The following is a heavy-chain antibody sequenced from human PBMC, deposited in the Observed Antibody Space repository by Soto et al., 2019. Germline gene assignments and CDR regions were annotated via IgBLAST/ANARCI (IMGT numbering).Heavy chain of an antibody. CDR2: IYSGGST. V-gene: IGHV3-66*01. D-gene: IGHD4-17*01. CDR3: ARESGTTTVTTAGVYYYYYMDV. J-gene: IGHJ6*03. Sequence: GESLRLSCAASGFTVSSNYMSWVRQAPGKGLEWVSVIYSGGSTYYADSVKGRFTISRDNSKNTLYLQMNSLRAEDTAVYYCARESGTTTVTTAGVYYYYYMDVWGKGTTVTVSS. CDR1: GFTVSSNY.